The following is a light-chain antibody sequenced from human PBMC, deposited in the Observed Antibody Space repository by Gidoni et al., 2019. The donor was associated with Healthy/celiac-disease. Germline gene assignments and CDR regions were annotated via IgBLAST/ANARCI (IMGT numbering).Light chain of an antibody. CDR1: QSVSSN. J-gene: IGKJ1*01. CDR2: GAS. V-gene: IGKV3-15*01. CDR3: QQYNNWSWT. Sequence: IVMTQSPATLSVSPGDRATLPCRASQSVSSNLAWYQQKPGQAPRLLIYGASTRATGIPARFSGSGSGTDFTLTISSLQSEDFAVYYCQQYNNWSWTFGQGTKVEIK.